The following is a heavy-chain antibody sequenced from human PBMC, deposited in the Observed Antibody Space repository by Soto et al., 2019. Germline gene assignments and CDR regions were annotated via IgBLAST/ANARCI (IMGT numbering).Heavy chain of an antibody. V-gene: IGHV3-21*01. CDR3: ARVLYSSSSGGDY. CDR2: ISSSSSYI. CDR1: GFTFSSYS. J-gene: IGHJ4*02. D-gene: IGHD6-6*01. Sequence: EVQLVESGGGLVKPGGSLRLSCAASGFTFSSYSMNWVRQAPGKGLEWVSSISSSSSYIYYADSVKGRFTISRDNAKNSLDLQMNSLRAEDTAVYYCARVLYSSSSGGDYWGQGTLVTVSS.